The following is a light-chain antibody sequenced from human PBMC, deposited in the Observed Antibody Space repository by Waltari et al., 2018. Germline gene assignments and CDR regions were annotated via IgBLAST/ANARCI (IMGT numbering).Light chain of an antibody. CDR2: KAS. J-gene: IGKJ1*01. V-gene: IGKV1-5*03. CDR3: LQYNGEPRT. Sequence: DIQMTQSPSTLSATVGDRVTITCRASQNINTWLAWHQQKPGRAPKLLIYKASNLESGVPSRFSGSGSGTEFTLTTSSLQPDDFATYYCLQYNGEPRTFGQGTKVEVK. CDR1: QNINTW.